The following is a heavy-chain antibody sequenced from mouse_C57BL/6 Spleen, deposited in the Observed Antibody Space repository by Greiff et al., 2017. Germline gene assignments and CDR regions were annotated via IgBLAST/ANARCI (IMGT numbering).Heavy chain of an antibody. J-gene: IGHJ2*01. D-gene: IGHD2-13*01. Sequence: QVQLQQPGAELVMPGASVKLSCKASGYTFTSYWMHWVKQRPGQGLEWIGEIDPSDSYTNYNQKFKGKSTLTVDKSSSTAYMQLSSLTSEDSAVYYCARWGDCYSDYWGQGTTLTVSS. CDR1: GYTFTSYW. V-gene: IGHV1-69*01. CDR3: ARWGDCYSDY. CDR2: IDPSDSYT.